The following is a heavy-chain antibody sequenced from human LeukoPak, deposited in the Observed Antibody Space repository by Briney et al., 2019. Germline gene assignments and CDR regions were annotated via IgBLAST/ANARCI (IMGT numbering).Heavy chain of an antibody. CDR3: ARRPIRLGYCSSTSCRGGWYVDV. Sequence: PSGTLSLTCAVSGGSISSSNWWSWVRQPPGKGLEWIGEIYHSGSTYYNPSLKSRVTISVDTSKNQFSLKLSSVTAADTAVYYCARRPIRLGYCSSTSCRGGWYVDVWGKGTTVTISS. V-gene: IGHV4-4*02. J-gene: IGHJ6*03. CDR2: IYHSGST. D-gene: IGHD2-2*01. CDR1: GGSISSSNW.